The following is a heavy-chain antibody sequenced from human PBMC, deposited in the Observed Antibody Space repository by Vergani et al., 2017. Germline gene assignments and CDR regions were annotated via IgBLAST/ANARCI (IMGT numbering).Heavy chain of an antibody. D-gene: IGHD3-9*01. CDR1: GYTFTGYY. J-gene: IGHJ4*02. CDR3: ARARGGYDILTGYYIGPFDY. Sequence: QVQLVQSGAEVKKPGASVKVSCKASGYTFTGYYMHWVRQAPGQGLEWMGWINPNSGGTNYAQKFQGRVTMTRDTSISTAYMELSRLRSDDTAVYYCARARGGYDILTGYYIGPFDYWGQGTLVTVSS. CDR2: INPNSGGT. V-gene: IGHV1-2*02.